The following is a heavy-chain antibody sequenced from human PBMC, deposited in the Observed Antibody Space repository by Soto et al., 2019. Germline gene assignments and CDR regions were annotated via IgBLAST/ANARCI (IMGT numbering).Heavy chain of an antibody. CDR3: ARSTIAPHLFIYPFDS. V-gene: IGHV4-30-2*01. D-gene: IGHD6-6*01. Sequence: TLSLTCAVSACSISSGGYSCNWLRQPPGKGLEWIGYIYHSGSTYYNPSLKSRVTISVDRSKNQLYLELNSVTAADTAVYYCARSTIAPHLFIYPFDSWGQGTLVTVSS. J-gene: IGHJ4*01. CDR1: ACSISSGGYS. CDR2: IYHSGST.